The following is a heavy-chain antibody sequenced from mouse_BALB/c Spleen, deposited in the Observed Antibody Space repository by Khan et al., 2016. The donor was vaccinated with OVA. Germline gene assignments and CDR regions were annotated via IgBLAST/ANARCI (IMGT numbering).Heavy chain of an antibody. D-gene: IGHD3-2*01. CDR2: ITPSNGGT. CDR1: GYTFTSYY. V-gene: IGHV1S81*02. J-gene: IGHJ3*01. CDR3: TRRGTARATLWFAY. Sequence: QVQLQQSGAELVKPGASVKLSCKASGYTFTSYYMYWLTPRPGQGLEWIGEITPSNGGTNFNEKFKSKATLTVDKSSSTAYMQLSSLTSEDSAVDYCTRRGTARATLWFAYWGQGTLVTVSA.